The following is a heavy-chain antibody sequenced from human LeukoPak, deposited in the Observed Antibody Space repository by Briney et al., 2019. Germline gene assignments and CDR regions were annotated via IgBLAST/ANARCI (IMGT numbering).Heavy chain of an antibody. J-gene: IGHJ5*02. Sequence: SETLSLTCTVSGGSISSSSYYWGWIRQPPGKGLEWIVSIYYSGSTYYNPSLKSRVTISVDTSKNQFSLKLSSVTAADTAVYYCARDVAVTFGGVIVPDWFDPWGQGALVTVSS. D-gene: IGHD3-16*02. CDR1: GGSISSSSYY. CDR2: IYYSGST. V-gene: IGHV4-39*07. CDR3: ARDVAVTFGGVIVPDWFDP.